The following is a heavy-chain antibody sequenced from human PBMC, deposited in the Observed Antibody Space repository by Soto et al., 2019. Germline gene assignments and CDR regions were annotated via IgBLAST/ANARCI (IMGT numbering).Heavy chain of an antibody. V-gene: IGHV3-15*01. D-gene: IGHD2-2*01. CDR3: TTDLQAYCDGTTCYAGNYYYDDMDV. J-gene: IGHJ6*02. CDR1: GFIFRNAW. CDR2: IKSQGDGGTR. Sequence: GGSLRLSCAASGFIFRNAWMSWVRQAPGKGLEWVGHIKSQGDGGTRDYAAPVKGRFTISRDDSKNTLFLQMNSLKNEDTAVYFCTTDLQAYCDGTTCYAGNYYYDDMDVWGQGTTVTVSS.